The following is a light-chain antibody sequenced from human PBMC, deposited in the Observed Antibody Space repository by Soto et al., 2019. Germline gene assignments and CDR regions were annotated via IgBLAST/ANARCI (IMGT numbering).Light chain of an antibody. CDR2: GVS. Sequence: EIVMTQSPATLSVSPGERATLSCRASQSVSSNLAWYQQKPGQAPRLLINGVSTRATGIPARFSGSGSGTDFTLTISSLQSEDFAVYYCQQYNNWPFTFGPGTKVDIK. J-gene: IGKJ3*01. CDR1: QSVSSN. V-gene: IGKV3-15*01. CDR3: QQYNNWPFT.